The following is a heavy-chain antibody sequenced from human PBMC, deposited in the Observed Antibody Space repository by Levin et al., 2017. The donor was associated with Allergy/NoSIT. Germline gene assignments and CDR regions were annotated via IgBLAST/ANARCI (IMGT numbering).Heavy chain of an antibody. CDR2: FSTNGVIT. V-gene: IGHV3-23*01. Sequence: PGGSLRLSCAASGFTFSTYGMTWVRQAPGKGLEWVSGFSTNGVITHYAHSVRGRFAISGDNSKRTLYLEMNSRRAEETAIYYCAKIGGWANTDFCWGRGTVVTVSS. D-gene: IGHD3-16*01. CDR3: AKIGGWANTDFC. CDR1: GFTFSTYG. J-gene: IGHJ4*02.